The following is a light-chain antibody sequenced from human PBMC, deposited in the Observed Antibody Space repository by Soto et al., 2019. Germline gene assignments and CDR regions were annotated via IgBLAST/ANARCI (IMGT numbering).Light chain of an antibody. J-gene: IGKJ1*01. Sequence: EIVLTQSPGTLSLSPGERATLSCRASQSVSSSYLAWYQQKPGQAPRLLIYGASSRATGIPDRFSGSGSGTDFTLTISRLEPEEFAVYYCQQYGSSPQTFGQGNKVEI. CDR3: QQYGSSPQT. V-gene: IGKV3-20*01. CDR1: QSVSSSY. CDR2: GAS.